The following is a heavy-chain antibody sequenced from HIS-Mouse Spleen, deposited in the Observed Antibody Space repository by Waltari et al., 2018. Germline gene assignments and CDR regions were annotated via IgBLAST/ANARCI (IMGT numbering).Heavy chain of an antibody. CDR2: IYYSGST. V-gene: IGHV4-39*07. J-gene: IGHJ2*01. CDR1: AGSIRRSTYY. D-gene: IGHD6-13*01. CDR3: AREIPYSSSWYDWYFDL. Sequence: LQLQASGPGLVKPSETLSLTCPVHAGSIRRSTYYWVWIRQPPGKGLEWIGSIYYSGSTYYNPSLKSRVTISVDTSKNQFSLKLSSVTAADTAVYYCAREIPYSSSWYDWYFDLWGRGTLVTVSS.